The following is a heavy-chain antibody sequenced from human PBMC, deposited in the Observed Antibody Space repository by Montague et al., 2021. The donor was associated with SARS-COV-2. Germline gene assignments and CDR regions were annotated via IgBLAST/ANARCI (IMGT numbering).Heavy chain of an antibody. D-gene: IGHD2-21*01. CDR2: T. CDR3: ARDHSS. J-gene: IGHJ5*02. V-gene: IGHV4-30-2*05. Sequence: TYYNPSLKSRVTISVDTSKDQFSLKLRSVTAADTAVFYCARDHSSWGQGTLVTGSS.